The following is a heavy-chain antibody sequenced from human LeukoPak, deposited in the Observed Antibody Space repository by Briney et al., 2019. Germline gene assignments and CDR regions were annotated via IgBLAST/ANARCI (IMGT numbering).Heavy chain of an antibody. J-gene: IGHJ4*02. CDR3: ARLTYSSSSGDY. Sequence: SESLSLTCTVSGVSISSSSYYWGWIRQPPGKGLEWIGSIYYSGSTYYNPSLKSRVTISVDTSKNQFSLKLSSVTAADTAVYYCARLTYSSSSGDYWGQGTLVTVSS. CDR2: IYYSGST. D-gene: IGHD6-6*01. CDR1: GVSISSSSYY. V-gene: IGHV4-39*01.